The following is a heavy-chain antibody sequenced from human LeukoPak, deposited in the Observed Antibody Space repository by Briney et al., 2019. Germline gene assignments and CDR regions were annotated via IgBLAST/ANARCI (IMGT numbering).Heavy chain of an antibody. J-gene: IGHJ4*02. CDR3: ARIGYCGGDCHLYFDY. Sequence: TSVKVSCKASGGTFSSYAISWVRQAPGQRLEWMGMIIPILGIANYAQKFQGRVTIPADKSTSTAYMELSSLGSEDTAVYYCARIGYCGGDCHLYFDYWGQGTLVTVSS. CDR2: IIPILGIA. CDR1: GGTFSSYA. D-gene: IGHD2-21*02. V-gene: IGHV1-69*04.